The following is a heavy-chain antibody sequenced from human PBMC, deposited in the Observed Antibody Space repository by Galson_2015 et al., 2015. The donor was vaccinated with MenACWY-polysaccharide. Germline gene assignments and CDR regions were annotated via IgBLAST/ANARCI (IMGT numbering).Heavy chain of an antibody. J-gene: IGHJ6*02. V-gene: IGHV4-34*01. CDR2: INHSGGT. CDR3: ARLPGYSSSWYYYYYGMDV. D-gene: IGHD6-13*01. Sequence: ETLSLTCAVYGGSFSGYYWSWIRQPPGKGLEWIGEINHSGGTNCNPSLKSRVTISVDTSKNQFSLKLSSVTAADTAVYYCARLPGYSSSWYYYYYGMDVWGQGTTVTVSS. CDR1: GGSFSGYY.